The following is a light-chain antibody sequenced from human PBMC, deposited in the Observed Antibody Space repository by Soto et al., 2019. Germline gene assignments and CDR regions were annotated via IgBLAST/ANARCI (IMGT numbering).Light chain of an antibody. CDR1: SSDVGDYNY. Sequence: QSVLTQPASVSGSPGQSSTIACTGTSSDVGDYNYVSWYQQHPGKAPKLMIYEVSNRPSGVSNRFSGSKSGNTASLAISGLQAEDEADYYCSSYTSSSTYVFGTGTKVTVL. CDR2: EVS. V-gene: IGLV2-14*01. CDR3: SSYTSSSTYV. J-gene: IGLJ1*01.